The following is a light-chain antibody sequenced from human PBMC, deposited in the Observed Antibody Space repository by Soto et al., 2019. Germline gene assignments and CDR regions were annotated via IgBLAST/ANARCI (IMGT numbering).Light chain of an antibody. Sequence: EIVMTQSPATLSVSPGESATLSCRASQSVSNHLAWFQQKPGQAPRLLIFGASSRATGVPARFSGSGSGTEFTLTITSLQSEDFAVYYCQQYNNWPPLFTFGPGTKVDVK. CDR2: GAS. V-gene: IGKV3-15*01. CDR1: QSVSNH. J-gene: IGKJ3*01. CDR3: QQYNNWPPLFT.